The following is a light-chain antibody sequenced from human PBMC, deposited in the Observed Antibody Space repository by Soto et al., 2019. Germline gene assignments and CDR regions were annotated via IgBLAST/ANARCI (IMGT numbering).Light chain of an antibody. V-gene: IGLV2-14*03. CDR1: SVDVGGFEY. J-gene: IGLJ1*01. Sequence: QSVLPQPASVSGSPGQSIAISCTGTSVDVGGFEYVSWYQQHPGKVPKLMIYDVNNRPSGVSNRFSGSKSGNTASLTISGLQAEDEADYFCSSYTSSNTYVFGTGTKVTVL. CDR3: SSYTSSNTYV. CDR2: DVN.